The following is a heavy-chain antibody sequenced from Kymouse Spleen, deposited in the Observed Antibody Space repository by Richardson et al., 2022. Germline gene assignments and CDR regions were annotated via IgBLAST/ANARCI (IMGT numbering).Heavy chain of an antibody. CDR2: IKQDGSEK. CDR1: GFTFSSYW. CDR3: AGYNWNYVHYGSGSYYSWFDP. Sequence: EVQLVESGGGLVQPGGSLRLSCAASGFTFSSYWMSWVRQAPGKGLEWVANIKQDGSEKYYVDSVKGRFTISRDNAKNSLYLQMNSLRAEDTAVYYCAGYNWNYVHYGSGSYYSWFDPWGQGTLVTVSS. J-gene: IGHJ5*02. D-gene: IGHD3-10*01. V-gene: IGHV3-7*01.